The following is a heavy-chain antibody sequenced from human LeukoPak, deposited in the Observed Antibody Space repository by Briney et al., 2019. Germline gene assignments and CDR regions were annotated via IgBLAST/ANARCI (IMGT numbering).Heavy chain of an antibody. J-gene: IGHJ4*02. CDR3: AKELVVVAATRY. V-gene: IGHV3-23*01. CDR1: GFTFSSDA. Sequence: VGSLRLSCAASGFTFSSDAISCGSPAPGKGLWWGSAICGSGGSTYYADSVRGRFTISRDSSKNTLYLQMNSLRAEYTAVYYCAKELVVVAATRYWGQGTLVTVSS. D-gene: IGHD2-15*01. CDR2: ICGSGGST.